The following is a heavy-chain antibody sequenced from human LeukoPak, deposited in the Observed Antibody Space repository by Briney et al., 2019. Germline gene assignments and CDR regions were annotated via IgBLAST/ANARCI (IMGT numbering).Heavy chain of an antibody. J-gene: IGHJ4*02. Sequence: SVKVSCKASGGTFSSYAISWVRQAPGQGLEWMGGIVPIFGTANYAQKFQGRVTITADESTSTAYMELSSLRSEDTAVYYCARAPPEGYYYGSGSFPLDYWGQGTLVTVSS. D-gene: IGHD3-10*01. CDR3: ARAPPEGYYYGSGSFPLDY. CDR2: IVPIFGTA. CDR1: GGTFSSYA. V-gene: IGHV1-69*13.